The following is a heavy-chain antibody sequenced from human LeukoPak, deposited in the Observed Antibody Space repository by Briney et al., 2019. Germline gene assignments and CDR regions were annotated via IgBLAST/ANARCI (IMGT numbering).Heavy chain of an antibody. J-gene: IGHJ5*02. D-gene: IGHD5-18*01. CDR3: AKDRGGYSYGYNWFDP. Sequence: PGGSLRLSCAASGSTFGSYAMSWVRQAPGKGLEWVSAIIGSGGSTYYADSVKGRFTISRDNSKNTLYLQMNSLRAEDTAVYYCAKDRGGYSYGYNWFDPWGQGTLVTVSS. V-gene: IGHV3-23*01. CDR1: GSTFGSYA. CDR2: IIGSGGST.